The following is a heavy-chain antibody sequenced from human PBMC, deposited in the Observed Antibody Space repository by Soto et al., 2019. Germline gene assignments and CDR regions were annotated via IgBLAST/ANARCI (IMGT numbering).Heavy chain of an antibody. CDR1: GFPFSNYG. V-gene: IGHV3-30*18. J-gene: IGHJ4*02. CDR2: ISYDGSNK. CDR3: AKNPDF. Sequence: PGGSLRLSCAASGFPFSNYGMHWVRQAPGKGLEWVALISYDGSNKYYADSVKGRFTISRDNSENTLYLQMNSLRAEDTAVYFCAKNPDFWGQGTLVTVSS.